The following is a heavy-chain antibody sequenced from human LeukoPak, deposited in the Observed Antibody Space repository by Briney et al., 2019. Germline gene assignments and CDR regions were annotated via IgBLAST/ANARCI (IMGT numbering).Heavy chain of an antibody. Sequence: SETLSLTCTVSGGSISSSSYYWGWIRQPPGKGLEWIGSIYYSGSTNYNPSLKSRVTISVDTSKNQFSLKLSSVTAADTAVYYCARGGRIYNLDYWGQGTLVTVSS. D-gene: IGHD5-12*01. CDR3: ARGGRIYNLDY. V-gene: IGHV4-39*07. CDR1: GGSISSSSYY. CDR2: IYYSGST. J-gene: IGHJ4*02.